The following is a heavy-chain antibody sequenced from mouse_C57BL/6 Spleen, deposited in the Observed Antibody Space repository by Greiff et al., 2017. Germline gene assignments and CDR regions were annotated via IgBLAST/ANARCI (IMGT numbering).Heavy chain of an antibody. CDR2: IHPNSGST. Sequence: QGQLQQPGAELVKPGASVKLSCKASGYTFTSYWMHWVKQRPGQGLEWIGMIHPNSGSTNYNEKFKSKATLTVDKSSSTAYMQLSSLPSEDSAVYYCAANYCACDGDAMGDWGQGTSVTVSS. V-gene: IGHV1-64*01. D-gene: IGHD2-2*01. CDR3: AANYCACDGDAMGD. CDR1: GYTFTSYW. J-gene: IGHJ4*01.